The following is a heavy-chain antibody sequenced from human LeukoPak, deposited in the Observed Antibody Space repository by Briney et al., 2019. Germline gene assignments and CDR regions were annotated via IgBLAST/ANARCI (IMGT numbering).Heavy chain of an antibody. J-gene: IGHJ4*02. CDR2: ISSNGGST. Sequence: PGGSLRLSCAASGFTFSSYAMHWVRQAPGKGLEYVSAISSNGGSTYYANSVKGRFTISRDNSKNTPYLQMNSLRAEDTAVYYCARDLWYYDYVWGSYRWGGLDYWGQGTLVTVSS. CDR3: ARDLWYYDYVWGSYRWGGLDY. V-gene: IGHV3-64*01. D-gene: IGHD3-16*02. CDR1: GFTFSSYA.